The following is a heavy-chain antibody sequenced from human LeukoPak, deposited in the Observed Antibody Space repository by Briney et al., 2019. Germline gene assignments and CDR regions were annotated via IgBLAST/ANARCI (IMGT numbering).Heavy chain of an antibody. Sequence: PGGSLRLSCAASGFTFSSYAMHWVRQAPGKGLEWVAVISYDGSNKYYADSVKGRFTISRDNSKNTLYLQMNSLRAEDTAVYYCARVPPQFGVVTPPDYWGQGTLVTVSS. J-gene: IGHJ4*02. D-gene: IGHD3-3*01. CDR1: GFTFSSYA. V-gene: IGHV3-30-3*01. CDR2: ISYDGSNK. CDR3: ARVPPQFGVVTPPDY.